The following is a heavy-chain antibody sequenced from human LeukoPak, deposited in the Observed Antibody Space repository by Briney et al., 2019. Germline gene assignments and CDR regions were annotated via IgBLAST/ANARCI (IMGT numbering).Heavy chain of an antibody. CDR3: ARDSGSYRSDYFDY. CDR2: IIPTFGTA. Sequence: SVKVSCKASGGTFSSYAISWVRQAPGQGLEWMGGIIPTFGTANYAQKFQGRVTITTDESTSTAYMELSSLRSEDTAVYYCARDSGSYRSDYFDYWGQGTLVTVSS. V-gene: IGHV1-69*05. J-gene: IGHJ4*02. CDR1: GGTFSSYA. D-gene: IGHD1-26*01.